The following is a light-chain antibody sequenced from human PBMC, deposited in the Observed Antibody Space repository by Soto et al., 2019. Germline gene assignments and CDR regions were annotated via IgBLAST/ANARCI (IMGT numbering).Light chain of an antibody. CDR1: SRDIGTSNL. V-gene: IGLV2-23*02. J-gene: IGLJ1*01. Sequence: QSVLTQPASVSGSPGQSITIYCTGTSRDIGTSNLVSWYQQYPGKAPKLMIYEVTKRPSGISYRFSGSKSGNTASLTISGHQPEHEADYYSYSFTGISTSLFVFGTGTKVTGL. CDR3: YSFTGISTSLFV. CDR2: EVT.